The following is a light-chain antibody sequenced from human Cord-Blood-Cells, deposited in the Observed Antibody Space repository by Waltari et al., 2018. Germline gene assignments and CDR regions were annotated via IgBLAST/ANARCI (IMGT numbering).Light chain of an antibody. Sequence: DIVMTQSPDSLAVSLCERATINCRSRQRVLYSSNNKNYLAWYQQKPRQPPELLIYWASTRESGVADRFSGSGSGTDFTLTIRSLQAEDVAVYFCQQYYSTPYTFGQGTKLEIK. CDR1: QRVLYSSNNKNY. CDR3: QQYYSTPYT. J-gene: IGKJ2*01. CDR2: WAS. V-gene: IGKV4-1*01.